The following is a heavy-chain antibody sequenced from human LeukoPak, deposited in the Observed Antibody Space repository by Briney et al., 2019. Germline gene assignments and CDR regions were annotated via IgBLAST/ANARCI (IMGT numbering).Heavy chain of an antibody. CDR2: INHSGST. V-gene: IGHV4-34*01. D-gene: IGHD3-16*01. J-gene: IGHJ4*02. CDR3: ARGLPTYYPAHTHPYPFDY. Sequence: SETLSLTCAVYGGSFSGYYWSWIRQPPGKGVEWIGEINHSGSTNYNPSLKSRVTISVDTSKNQFSLKLSSVTAADTAVYYCARGLPTYYPAHTHPYPFDYWGQGTLVTVSS. CDR1: GGSFSGYY.